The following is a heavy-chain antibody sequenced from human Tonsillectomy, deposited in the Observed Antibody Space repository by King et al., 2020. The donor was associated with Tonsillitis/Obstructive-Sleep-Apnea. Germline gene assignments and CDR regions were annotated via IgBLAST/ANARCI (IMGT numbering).Heavy chain of an antibody. Sequence: VQLVESGGGVVQPGRSLRLSCAASGFTFSNYAMHWVRQAPGKGLEWVTVISYDGSNRYYADSVKGRFTISRDNSKNTLYLQMNSLRAEDTAVYYCARVPYYYDSCNYGAYFDYWGQGTLVTVSS. V-gene: IGHV3-30*04. D-gene: IGHD3-22*01. CDR2: ISYDGSNR. CDR1: GFTFSNYA. J-gene: IGHJ4*02. CDR3: ARVPYYYDSCNYGAYFDY.